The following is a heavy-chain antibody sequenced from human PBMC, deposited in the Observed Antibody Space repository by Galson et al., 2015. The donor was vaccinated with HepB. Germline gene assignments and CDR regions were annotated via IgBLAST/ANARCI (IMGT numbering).Heavy chain of an antibody. CDR1: GYTFTSYG. V-gene: IGHV1-18*01. D-gene: IGHD4-11*01. J-gene: IGHJ4*02. CDR3: AIEGRTMTTVSTRSFDN. Sequence: SVKVSCKASGYTFTSYGISWVRQAPGQGLEWMGWISAYNGNTNYAQKFQGRVTMTTDTSTNTASTELRSLRSDDTAVYYCAIEGRTMTTVSTRSFDNWGQGTLVTVSS. CDR2: ISAYNGNT.